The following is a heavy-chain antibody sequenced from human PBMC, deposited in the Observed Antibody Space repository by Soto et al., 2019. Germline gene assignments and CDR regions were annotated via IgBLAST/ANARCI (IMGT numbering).Heavy chain of an antibody. CDR1: GGSISSYY. CDR3: ARVSDYDFWSGYLSHFDY. D-gene: IGHD3-3*01. J-gene: IGHJ4*02. Sequence: PSETLSLTCTVSGGSISSYYWSWIRQPPGKGLEWIGYTYYSGSTNYNPSLKSRVTISVDTSKNQFSLKLSSVTAADTAVYYCARVSDYDFWSGYLSHFDYWGQGTLVTVSS. CDR2: TYYSGST. V-gene: IGHV4-59*01.